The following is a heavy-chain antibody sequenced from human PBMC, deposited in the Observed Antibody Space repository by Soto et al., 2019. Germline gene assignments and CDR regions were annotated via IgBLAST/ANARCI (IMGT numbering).Heavy chain of an antibody. Sequence: SETLSLTCAVSGCSISTTHWWTWVRPPPGKGLEWIGDIYHSGSTNYNPSLKSRVTISVDKSKNQFSLKLSSVTAADTAVYYCARCGYGSGWYPYYYYGMDVWGQGTTVTVSS. V-gene: IGHV4-4*02. J-gene: IGHJ6*02. CDR1: GCSISTTHW. D-gene: IGHD6-19*01. CDR2: IYHSGST. CDR3: ARCGYGSGWYPYYYYGMDV.